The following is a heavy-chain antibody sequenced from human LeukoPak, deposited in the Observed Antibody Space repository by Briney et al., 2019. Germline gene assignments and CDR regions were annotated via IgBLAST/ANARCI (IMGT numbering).Heavy chain of an antibody. CDR3: ARALVTYYDYVWGSYRPNYFDY. Sequence: PSETLSLPCTVSGGPISSGGYYWSWIRQHPGKGLEWIGYIYYSGSTYYNPSLKSRVTISVDTSKNQFSLKLSSVTAADTAVYYCARALVTYYDYVWGSYRPNYFDYWGQGTLVTVSS. CDR2: IYYSGST. J-gene: IGHJ4*02. V-gene: IGHV4-31*03. D-gene: IGHD3-16*02. CDR1: GGPISSGGYY.